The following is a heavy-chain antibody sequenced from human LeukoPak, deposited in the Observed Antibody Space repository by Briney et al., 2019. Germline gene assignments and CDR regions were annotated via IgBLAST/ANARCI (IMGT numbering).Heavy chain of an antibody. CDR1: GFTFSSYS. V-gene: IGHV3-21*01. D-gene: IGHD3-22*01. CDR2: ISSSSSYI. CDR3: ARVRDSSGYPAASSY. Sequence: GGSLRLSCAASGFTFSSYSMNWVRQAPGKGLEWVSSISSSSSYIYYADSVKGRFTISRDNAKNSMYLQMNSLRAEDTAVYYCARVRDSSGYPAASSYWGQGTLVTVSS. J-gene: IGHJ4*02.